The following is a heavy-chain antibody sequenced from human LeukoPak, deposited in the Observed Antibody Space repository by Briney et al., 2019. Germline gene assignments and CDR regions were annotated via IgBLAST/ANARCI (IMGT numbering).Heavy chain of an antibody. CDR3: AKYDDYGDYEPDY. CDR2: ISGSGGST. J-gene: IGHJ4*02. Sequence: PGGSLRLSCAASGFTFSSYAMSWVRQAPGKGLEWVSAISGSGGSTYYADSVKGRFTISRDNSKNTLYLQMNSLRAEGTAVYYCAKYDDYGDYEPDYWGQGTLVTVSS. D-gene: IGHD4-17*01. V-gene: IGHV3-23*01. CDR1: GFTFSSYA.